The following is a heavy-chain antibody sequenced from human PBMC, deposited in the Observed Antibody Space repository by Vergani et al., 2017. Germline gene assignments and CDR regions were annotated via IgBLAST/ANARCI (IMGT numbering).Heavy chain of an antibody. V-gene: IGHV3-48*01. D-gene: IGHD2-2*01. J-gene: IGHJ3*01. Sequence: QLVESGGGWVQPGGSLRLSCVVSGFGFSSSIMNWVRQAPGKGLGWFSFVSTGTKSQSYAESVKGRFTISRDSAKNSLYLQMDSLRAEDTAVYYCAREYSSTSGRAFDFWGQGTKVTVSS. CDR3: AREYSSTSGRAFDF. CDR2: VSTGTKSQ. CDR1: GFGFSSSI.